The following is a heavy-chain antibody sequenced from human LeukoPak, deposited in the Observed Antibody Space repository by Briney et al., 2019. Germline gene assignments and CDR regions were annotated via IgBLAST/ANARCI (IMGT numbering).Heavy chain of an antibody. V-gene: IGHV4-4*02. CDR2: VNLQGST. J-gene: IGHJ4*02. CDR1: GGSITSTNY. D-gene: IGHD3-10*01. CDR3: AKDHGAGSYYNHPDY. Sequence: SGTLSLTCGVSGGSITSTNYWTWVRQPPGKGLEWIGEVNLQGSTNYNPSLMGRVAISVDMSENHISLQLTSVTAADTAVYYCAKDHGAGSYYNHPDYWGQGTLVTVSS.